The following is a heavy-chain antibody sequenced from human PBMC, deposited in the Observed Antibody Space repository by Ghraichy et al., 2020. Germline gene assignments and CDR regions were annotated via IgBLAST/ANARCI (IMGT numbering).Heavy chain of an antibody. D-gene: IGHD6-13*01. V-gene: IGHV4-39*01. CDR2: IYYSGRT. CDR1: GGSISSSSYY. J-gene: IGHJ5*02. CDR3: ASSCPGTIAAAGTGYWFAP. Sequence: SETLSLTCTVSGGSISSSSYYWGWIRQPPGKGLEWIGSIYYSGRTYYNPYLKSRVTISVDTSKNQFSLKLSSVTAADTAVYYCASSCPGTIAAAGTGYWFAPWAQGTLFTVSS.